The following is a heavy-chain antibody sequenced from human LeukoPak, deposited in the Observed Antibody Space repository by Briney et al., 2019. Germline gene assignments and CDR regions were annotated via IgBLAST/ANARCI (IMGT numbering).Heavy chain of an antibody. CDR2: ISYDGSNK. D-gene: IGHD2-2*01. Sequence: GGSLRLSCAASRFTFSSYDMHWVRQAPGKGLEWVAVISYDGSNKYYADSVKGRFTISRDNSKNTLYLQMDSLRAEDTAVYYCARDVSAGVVPAAMAPDYWGQGTLVTVSS. J-gene: IGHJ4*02. CDR1: RFTFSSYD. CDR3: ARDVSAGVVPAAMAPDY. V-gene: IGHV3-30*04.